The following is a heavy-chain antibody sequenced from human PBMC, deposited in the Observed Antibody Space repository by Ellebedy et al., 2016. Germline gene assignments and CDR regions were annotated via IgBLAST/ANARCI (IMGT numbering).Heavy chain of an antibody. J-gene: IGHJ5*02. CDR3: AATPRYSPLLGAADL. CDR2: TSYSGVTVFT. V-gene: IGHV4-4*09. D-gene: IGHD3-16*01. CDR1: GASIANYY. Sequence: SETLSLTXTLSGASIANYYLTWVRQPPGRGLEWIGVTSYSGVTVFTEYSPSLQSRVTMSMDPPSREATLRLSSVTAADTAVYFCAATPRYSPLLGAADLWGPGTLVTVSS.